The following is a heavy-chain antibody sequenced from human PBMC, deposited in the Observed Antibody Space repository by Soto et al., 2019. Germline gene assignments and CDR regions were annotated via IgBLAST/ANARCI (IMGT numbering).Heavy chain of an antibody. V-gene: IGHV3-30-3*01. CDR3: ARHPTWFGVD. CDR1: GFTFTYYA. D-gene: IGHD3-10*01. CDR2: ISHDGNNT. Sequence: QVQLVESGGGVVQPGRSLRLSCAASGFTFTYYAMHWVRQSPVKGLEWVAAISHDGNNTSYADSVKGRFTISRDSSKNTLFLQMNSMRIEDTAVYYCARHPTWFGVDWGQGTLVTVSS. J-gene: IGHJ4*02.